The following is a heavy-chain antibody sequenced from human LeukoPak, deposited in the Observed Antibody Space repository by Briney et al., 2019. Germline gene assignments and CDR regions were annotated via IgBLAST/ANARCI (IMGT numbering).Heavy chain of an antibody. D-gene: IGHD3-10*01. J-gene: IGHJ4*02. V-gene: IGHV4-59*01. CDR2: IYYSGST. CDR3: ARVSFGSGSYLDY. CDR1: GGSISSYY. Sequence: SETLSLTCTVSGGSISSYYWSWIRQPPGKGLEWIGYIYYSGSTNYNPSLKSRVTISVDTSKNRFSLKLSSVTAADTAVYYCARVSFGSGSYLDYWGQGTLVTVSS.